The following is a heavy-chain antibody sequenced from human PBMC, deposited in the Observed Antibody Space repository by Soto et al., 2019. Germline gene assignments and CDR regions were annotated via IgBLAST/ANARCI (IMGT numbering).Heavy chain of an antibody. CDR1: GFTLSSYD. CDR2: IGTAGDT. V-gene: IGHV3-13*01. Sequence: PGGSLRLSCAASGFTLSSYDMHWVRQATGKGLEWVSAIGTAGDTYYPGSVKGRFTISRENAKNSLYLQMNSLRAGDTAVYYCARAGNWNPRWYYMDVWGKGTTVTVSS. CDR3: ARAGNWNPRWYYMDV. J-gene: IGHJ6*03. D-gene: IGHD1-1*01.